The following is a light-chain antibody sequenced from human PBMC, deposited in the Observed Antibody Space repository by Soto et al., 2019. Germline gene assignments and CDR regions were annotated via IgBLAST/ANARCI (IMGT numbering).Light chain of an antibody. Sequence: DIQMTQSPPSLPAPVGDRVNITCRASQPINSHLNWYQQKPGKAPNSLIYNAASLQSGIPDRFSGSGSGTDFTLTISSLKPEDGATYYGQQSYKSPPTFGQGTKVDIK. CDR2: NAA. CDR1: QPINSH. CDR3: QQSYKSPPT. V-gene: IGKV1-39*01. J-gene: IGKJ1*01.